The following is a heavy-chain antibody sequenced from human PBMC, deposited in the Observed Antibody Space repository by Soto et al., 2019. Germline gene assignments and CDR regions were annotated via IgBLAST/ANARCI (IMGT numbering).Heavy chain of an antibody. CDR1: GYSFTTHG. J-gene: IGHJ6*02. Sequence: QVQLVQSEAEVRKPGASVKVSCKASGYSFTTHGISWVRRAPGHGLEWMGWISAYNGDTHYVQRLQGRLTMTTDTSTSTAYMELRSLTSDDTAVYYCARDPPFSGILRGTPLMDVWGQGTTVTVSS. CDR3: ARDPPFSGILRGTPLMDV. V-gene: IGHV1-18*04. D-gene: IGHD4-17*01. CDR2: ISAYNGDT.